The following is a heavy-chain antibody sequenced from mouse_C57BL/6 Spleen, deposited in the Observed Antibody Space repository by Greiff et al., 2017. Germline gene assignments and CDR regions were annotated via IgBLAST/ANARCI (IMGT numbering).Heavy chain of an antibody. D-gene: IGHD2-2*01. Sequence: QVQLQQPGAELVMPGASVKLSCKASGYTFTSYWMHWVKQRPGQGLEWIGEIDPSDSYTNYTQQFKGKSTLTVDKSSSTAYMQLSSLTSEDSAVYSCARTSTMVTTGYFDYWGQGTTLTVSS. CDR1: GYTFTSYW. J-gene: IGHJ2*01. CDR2: IDPSDSYT. V-gene: IGHV1-69*01. CDR3: ARTSTMVTTGYFDY.